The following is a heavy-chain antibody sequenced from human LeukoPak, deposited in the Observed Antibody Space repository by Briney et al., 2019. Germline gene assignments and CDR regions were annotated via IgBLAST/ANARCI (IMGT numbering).Heavy chain of an antibody. D-gene: IGHD3-9*01. CDR3: ARSRYLDWGGAFDM. Sequence: GGSLRLSCAASGFTFDDYGMSWVRQAPGKGLEWVSGINWNGGSTGYADSVKGRFTISRDNAKNSLYLQMNSLRAEDTAIYYCARSRYLDWGGAFDMWGQGTMVTVSS. J-gene: IGHJ3*02. V-gene: IGHV3-20*04. CDR2: INWNGGST. CDR1: GFTFDDYG.